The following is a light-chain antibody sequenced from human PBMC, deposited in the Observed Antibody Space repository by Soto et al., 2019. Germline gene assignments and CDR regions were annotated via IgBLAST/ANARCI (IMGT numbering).Light chain of an antibody. CDR1: QSVNSY. Sequence: EIVLTHSPDTLSLSPGDRATLSCRASQSVNSYLAWYQQKPGQAPRLLIYDGSNRATGIPARFSGSGSGTDFTLTISSLEPEDFAVYYCQQRSDWPPITFGQGTRLESK. CDR2: DGS. J-gene: IGKJ5*01. V-gene: IGKV3-11*01. CDR3: QQRSDWPPIT.